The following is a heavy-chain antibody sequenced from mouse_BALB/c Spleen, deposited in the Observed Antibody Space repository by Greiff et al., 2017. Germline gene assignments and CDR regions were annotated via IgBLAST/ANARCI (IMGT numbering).Heavy chain of an antibody. CDR3: ARDYYYGSSTTGFDY. Sequence: EVHLVESGGGLVKPGGSLKLSCAASGFTFSSYAMSWVRQTLEKRLEWVAYISSGGSTYYPDTVTGRFTTSRENAKNTLYLEMSSLRSEDTAIYYCARDYYYGSSTTGFDYWGQGTTLTLSS. D-gene: IGHD1-1*01. J-gene: IGHJ2*01. CDR2: ISSGGST. CDR1: GFTFSSYA. V-gene: IGHV5-9-4*01.